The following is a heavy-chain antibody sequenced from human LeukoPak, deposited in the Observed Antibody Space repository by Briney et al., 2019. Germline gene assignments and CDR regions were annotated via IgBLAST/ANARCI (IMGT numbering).Heavy chain of an antibody. CDR2: ISTGERT. CDR3: AKVGHYDVWTDY. CDR1: GGSISSGTYY. D-gene: IGHD3-3*01. Sequence: PSETLSLTCTVSGGSISSGTYYWSWIRQPAGKGLEWIGRISTGERTNYNASVKSRATISVDTSKNQFSLKLSSVTAADTAVYYCAKVGHYDVWTDYWGQGTLVTVSS. V-gene: IGHV4-61*02. J-gene: IGHJ4*02.